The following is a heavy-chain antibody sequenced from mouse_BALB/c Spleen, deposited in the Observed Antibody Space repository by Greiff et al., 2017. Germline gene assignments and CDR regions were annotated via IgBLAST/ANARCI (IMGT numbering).Heavy chain of an antibody. CDR3: KGGLREYYAMDY. CDR2: IDPENGDT. CDR1: GFNIKDYY. D-gene: IGHD2-4*01. V-gene: IGHV14-4*02. Sequence: EVQLQESGAELVRSGASVKLSCTASGFNIKDYYMHWVKQRPEQGLEWIGWIDPENGDTEYAPKFQGKATMTADTSSNTAYLQLSSLTSEDTAVYYCKGGLREYYAMDYWGQGTSVTVSS. J-gene: IGHJ4*01.